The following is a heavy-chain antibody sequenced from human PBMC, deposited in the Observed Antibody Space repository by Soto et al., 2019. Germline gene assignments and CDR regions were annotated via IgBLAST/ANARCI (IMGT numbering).Heavy chain of an antibody. D-gene: IGHD6-19*01. CDR1: GFTFSSYW. J-gene: IGHJ4*02. CDR3: AVAVAGPTAIGY. CDR2: INSDGSST. Sequence: PGGSLRRSCAASGFTFSSYWMHWVRQAPGKGLVWVSRINSDGSSTSYADSVKGRFTISRDNAKNTLYLQMNSLRAEDTAVYYCAVAVAGPTAIGYWGQGTLVTVSS. V-gene: IGHV3-74*01.